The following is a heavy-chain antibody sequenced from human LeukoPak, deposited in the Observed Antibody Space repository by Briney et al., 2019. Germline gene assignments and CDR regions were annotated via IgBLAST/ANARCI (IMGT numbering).Heavy chain of an antibody. V-gene: IGHV4-31*03. CDR1: GGSISSGTHY. J-gene: IGHJ4*02. D-gene: IGHD3-16*01. Sequence: SETLSLTCTVSGGSISSGTHYYDWIRQHPGKGLEWIGYIYYTGITSYNPSLKSRVTMSVDTSMNQVSLKVTSLTAADTAVYYCAASSGVTLGRFWGQGALVTVSS. CDR2: IYYTGIT. CDR3: AASSGVTLGRF.